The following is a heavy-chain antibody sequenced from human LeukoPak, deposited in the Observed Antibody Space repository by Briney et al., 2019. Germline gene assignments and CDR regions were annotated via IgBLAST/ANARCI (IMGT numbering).Heavy chain of an antibody. Sequence: SVKVSCKASGGTFSSYAISWVRQAPGQGLEWMGRIIPIFGTANYAQKFQGRVTSTTDESTSTAYMELSSLRSEETAVYYCARVWSGYSLGSWFDPWGQGTLVTVSS. J-gene: IGHJ5*02. D-gene: IGHD3-3*01. CDR2: IIPIFGTA. CDR3: ARVWSGYSLGSWFDP. V-gene: IGHV1-69*05. CDR1: GGTFSSYA.